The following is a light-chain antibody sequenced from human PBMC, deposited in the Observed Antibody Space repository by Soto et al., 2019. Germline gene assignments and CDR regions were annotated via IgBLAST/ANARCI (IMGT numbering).Light chain of an antibody. J-gene: IGKJ2*01. Sequence: DIQMTQSPSTLSASVGDTVTITCRASQSLSYWLSWYQQKPGQAPNLLIHKASTLESGVPSRFSGSGSGTEFTLTISSLQHDDFATFYCQQYDRFPYTFGQGTKLEIK. CDR2: KAS. V-gene: IGKV1-5*03. CDR3: QQYDRFPYT. CDR1: QSLSYW.